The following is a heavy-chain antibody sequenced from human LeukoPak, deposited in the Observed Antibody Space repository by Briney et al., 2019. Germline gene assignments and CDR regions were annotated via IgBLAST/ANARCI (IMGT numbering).Heavy chain of an antibody. D-gene: IGHD5-12*01. J-gene: IGHJ5*02. Sequence: PSETLSLTCTVSGGSIRSSSYYWAWIRQPPGKGLEWIATGHYSGSTFYNPSPKSRLTLSIDTSKNLFSLQVTSVTAADTAMYYCVRGQGAFGGYEWANWFDPWGQGTLVTVSS. V-gene: IGHV4-39*02. CDR1: GGSIRSSSYY. CDR3: VRGQGAFGGYEWANWFDP. CDR2: GHYSGST.